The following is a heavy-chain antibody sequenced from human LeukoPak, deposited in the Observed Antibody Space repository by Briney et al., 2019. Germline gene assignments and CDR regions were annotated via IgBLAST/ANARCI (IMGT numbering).Heavy chain of an antibody. CDR1: GGSFSGYY. D-gene: IGHD1-26*01. Sequence: SETLSLTCAAYGGSFSGYYWSWIRQPPGKGLEWIGEINHSGSTNYNPSLKSRVTISVDTSKNQFSLKLSSVTAADTAVYYCARGEEDCIVGATTTFDYWGQGTLVTVSS. CDR2: INHSGST. CDR3: ARGEEDCIVGATTTFDY. V-gene: IGHV4-34*01. J-gene: IGHJ4*02.